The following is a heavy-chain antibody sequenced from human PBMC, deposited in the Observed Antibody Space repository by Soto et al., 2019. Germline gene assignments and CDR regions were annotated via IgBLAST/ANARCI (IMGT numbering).Heavy chain of an antibody. CDR2: MNPKDGNT. CDR3: ARDHHYGSGSYAY. V-gene: IGHV1-8*01. J-gene: IGHJ4*02. CDR1: GYTFTSYD. Sequence: QVQLVQSGAEVKKPGASVKVSCKASGYTFTSYDINWVRQATGQGLEWMGWMNPKDGNTGYAQKFQGSVTMTRNNFKSTAYMELSSLRSEDTAVYYCARDHHYGSGSYAYWGQGTLVTVSS. D-gene: IGHD3-10*01.